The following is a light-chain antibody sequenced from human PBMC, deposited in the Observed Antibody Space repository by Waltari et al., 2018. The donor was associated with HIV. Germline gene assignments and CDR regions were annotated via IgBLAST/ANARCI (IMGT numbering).Light chain of an antibody. CDR2: DVT. V-gene: IGLV2-14*03. Sequence: QSALTQPASVSGSPGQSITISCAGTGPEIGAYNYVAWYQKLPDSVPKLIIYDVTSRPSGISVRFSASKSGNAASLTISGLQAEDEGDYYCSSYTTFNTVIFGGGTKLTVL. CDR3: SSYTTFNTVI. CDR1: GPEIGAYNY. J-gene: IGLJ2*01.